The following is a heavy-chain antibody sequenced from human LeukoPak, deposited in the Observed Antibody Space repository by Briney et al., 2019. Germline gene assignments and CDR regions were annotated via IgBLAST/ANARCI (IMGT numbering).Heavy chain of an antibody. CDR3: ARDHTPTAVAVPLDY. J-gene: IGHJ4*02. CDR1: GFTFSSYA. CDR2: ISYDGSNK. V-gene: IGHV3-30-3*01. Sequence: GRSLRLSCAASGFTFSSYAMHWVRQAPGKGLEWVAVISYDGSNKYYADSVKGRFTISRDNSKNTLYLQMNSLRAEDTAVYYCARDHTPTAVAVPLDYWGQGTLVTVSS. D-gene: IGHD6-19*01.